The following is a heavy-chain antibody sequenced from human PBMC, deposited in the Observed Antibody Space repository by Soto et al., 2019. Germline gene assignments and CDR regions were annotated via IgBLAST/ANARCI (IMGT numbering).Heavy chain of an antibody. CDR2: IYHSGST. CDR3: ARISGSYYYGMDV. Sequence: SETLCLTCAVSGGSISSSNWWSWVRQPPGKGLEWIGEIYHSGSTNYNPSLKSRVTISVDKSKNQFSLKLSSVTAADTAVYYCARISGSYYYGMDVWGQGTTVTVSS. D-gene: IGHD1-26*01. V-gene: IGHV4-4*02. J-gene: IGHJ6*02. CDR1: GGSISSSNW.